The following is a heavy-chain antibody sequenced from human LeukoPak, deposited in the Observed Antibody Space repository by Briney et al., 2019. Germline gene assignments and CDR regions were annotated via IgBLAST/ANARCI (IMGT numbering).Heavy chain of an antibody. Sequence: SETLSLTCTVSSGSISGSDYYWCWIRQPPGKGLEWIGYIYYSGSTNYNPSLKSRVTISVDTSKNQFSLKLSSVTAADTAVYYCVNSDLRFPPRGGIGYWGQGTLVTVSS. V-gene: IGHV4-61*05. D-gene: IGHD3-3*01. CDR1: SGSISGSDYY. J-gene: IGHJ4*02. CDR2: IYYSGST. CDR3: VNSDLRFPPRGGIGY.